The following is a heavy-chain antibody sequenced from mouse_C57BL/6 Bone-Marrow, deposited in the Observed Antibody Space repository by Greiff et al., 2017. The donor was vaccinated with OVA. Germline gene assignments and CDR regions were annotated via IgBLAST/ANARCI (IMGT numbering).Heavy chain of an antibody. V-gene: IGHV1-19*01. CDR3: ARGGSSLLWYFDV. Sequence: EVQLQQSGPVLVKPGASVKMSCKASGYTFTDYYMNWVKQSHGKSLEWIGVINPYNGGTSYNQKFKGKATLTVDKSSSTAYMELNSLTSEDSAVYYCARGGSSLLWYFDVWGTGTTVTVSS. CDR1: GYTFTDYY. J-gene: IGHJ1*03. D-gene: IGHD1-1*01. CDR2: INPYNGGT.